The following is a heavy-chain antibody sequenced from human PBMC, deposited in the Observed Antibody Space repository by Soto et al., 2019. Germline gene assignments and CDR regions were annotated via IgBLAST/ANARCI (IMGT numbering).Heavy chain of an antibody. D-gene: IGHD2-2*01. J-gene: IGHJ4*01. V-gene: IGHV3-23*01. CDR3: AKESAIVVLQDALYLDY. CDR1: GFTFSSYA. Sequence: GGSLRLSCGASGFTFSSYAMSWVRQALGKGLEWVSAISGSGGSTYYADSVKGRFTIPRDNSKNTLYPQMNSLRAEDTAVYYCAKESAIVVLQDALYLDYWGQGTLVTVSS. CDR2: ISGSGGST.